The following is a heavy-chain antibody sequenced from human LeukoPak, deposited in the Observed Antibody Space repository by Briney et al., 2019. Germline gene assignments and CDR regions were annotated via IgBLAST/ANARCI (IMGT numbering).Heavy chain of an antibody. V-gene: IGHV4-34*01. CDR3: AIPYCSGGSCYSGGSEIFDY. Sequence: SETLSLTCAVYGGSFSGYYWGWIRQPPGKGLEWIGEINHSGSTNYNPSLKSRVTISVDTSKNQFSLKLSSVTAADTAVYYCAIPYCSGGSCYSGGSEIFDYWGQGTLVTVSS. CDR1: GGSFSGYY. CDR2: INHSGST. D-gene: IGHD2-15*01. J-gene: IGHJ4*02.